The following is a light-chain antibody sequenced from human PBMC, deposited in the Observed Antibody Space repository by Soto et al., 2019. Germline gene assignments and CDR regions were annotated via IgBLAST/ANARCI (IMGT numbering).Light chain of an antibody. CDR3: QQRSNWLT. CDR1: QSVSSY. V-gene: IGKV3-11*01. J-gene: IGKJ4*01. CDR2: DAS. Sequence: EIVLTQSPATLSLSPGERATLSCMASQSVSSYLAWYQQKPGQAPRLLIYDASNRATGIPARFSGSGSGTDFTLTISSLEPEAFAVYYCQQRSNWLTFGGGTKVEIK.